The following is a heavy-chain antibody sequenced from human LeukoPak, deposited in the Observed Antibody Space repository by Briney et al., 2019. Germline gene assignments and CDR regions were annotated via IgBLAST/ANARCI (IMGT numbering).Heavy chain of an antibody. Sequence: PSETLSLTCTVSGGSISSYYWSWIRQPPGKGLEWIGYIYYSGSTNYNPSLKSRVTISVDTSKNQFSLKLSSVTAADTAVYYCAMSSGSYGRKTGKHHNWFDPWGQGTLVTVSS. D-gene: IGHD1-26*01. CDR1: GGSISSYY. V-gene: IGHV4-59*08. J-gene: IGHJ5*02. CDR2: IYYSGST. CDR3: AMSSGSYGRKTGKHHNWFDP.